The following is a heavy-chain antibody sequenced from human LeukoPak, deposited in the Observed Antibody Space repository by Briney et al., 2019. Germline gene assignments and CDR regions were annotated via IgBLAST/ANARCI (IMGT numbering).Heavy chain of an antibody. D-gene: IGHD7-27*01. CDR2: INAGNGNT. CDR1: GYTFTSYA. J-gene: IGHJ4*02. Sequence: ASVKVSCKASGYTFTSYAIQWVRQAPGQRLEWMGWINAGNGNTKYSQNLQGRVTITRDTSASTAYMELSSLRSEDTAVYYCARGPLGRNGDYFDYWGQETLVTVSS. CDR3: ARGPLGRNGDYFDY. V-gene: IGHV1-3*01.